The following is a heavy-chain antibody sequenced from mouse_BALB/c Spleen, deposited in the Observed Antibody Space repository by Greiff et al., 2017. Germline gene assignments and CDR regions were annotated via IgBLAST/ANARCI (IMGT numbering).Heavy chain of an antibody. Sequence: EVKLMESGGGLVKPGGSLKLSCAASGFTFSSYAMSWVRQTPEKRLEWVASISSGGSTYYPDSVKGRFTISRDNARNILYLQMSSLRSEDTAMYYCAREGGYYYAMDYWGQGTSVTVSS. D-gene: IGHD2-2*01. J-gene: IGHJ4*01. CDR1: GFTFSSYA. V-gene: IGHV5-6-5*01. CDR2: ISSGGST. CDR3: AREGGYYYAMDY.